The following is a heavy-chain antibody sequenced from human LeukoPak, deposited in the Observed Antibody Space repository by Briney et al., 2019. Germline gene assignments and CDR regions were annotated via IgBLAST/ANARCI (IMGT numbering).Heavy chain of an antibody. CDR3: AREGSGTGNYPFDF. CDR2: INSDGTSI. CDR1: GFTFSSHW. J-gene: IGHJ4*02. V-gene: IGHV3-74*01. Sequence: GGSLRLSCAASGFTFSSHWMHWVRQAPGKGLVWVSRINSDGTSIIDADSVKGRFTTSRDNAKNTVYLQMSSLRGEDTAVYYCAREGSGTGNYPFDFRGRGVPVTVFS. D-gene: IGHD3-10*01.